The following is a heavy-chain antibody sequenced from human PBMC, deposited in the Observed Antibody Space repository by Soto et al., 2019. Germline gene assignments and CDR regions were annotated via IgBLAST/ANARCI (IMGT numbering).Heavy chain of an antibody. CDR3: TRIIDDYYASGTHLDY. D-gene: IGHD3-10*01. CDR2: IFSNDEK. J-gene: IGHJ4*02. V-gene: IGHV2-26*01. Sequence: QVTLKESGPVLVKPTETLTLTCTVSGFSLSNARMGVSWIRQPPGKALEWLAHIFSNDEKSYSTSLKSRLTISKDTSKSQVVLTMTNMDPVDTATYFCTRIIDDYYASGTHLDYWGQGTLVTVSS. CDR1: GFSLSNARMG.